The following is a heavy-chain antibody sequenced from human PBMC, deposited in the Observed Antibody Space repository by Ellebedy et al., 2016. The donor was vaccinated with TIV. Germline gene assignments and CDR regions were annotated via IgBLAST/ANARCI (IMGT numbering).Heavy chain of an antibody. CDR3: AKPFLMVYAPFDY. J-gene: IGHJ4*02. CDR2: ISDSGGDP. CDR1: GFTFSNYA. V-gene: IGHV3-23*01. D-gene: IGHD2-8*01. Sequence: PGGSLRLSCAASGFTFSNYAMSWVRQAPGKGLEWVSAISDSGGDPYYADFVEGRFTISIDNSKNTLYLQMNSLRAEDTSIYDCAKPFLMVYAPFDYWGQGTLVTVSS.